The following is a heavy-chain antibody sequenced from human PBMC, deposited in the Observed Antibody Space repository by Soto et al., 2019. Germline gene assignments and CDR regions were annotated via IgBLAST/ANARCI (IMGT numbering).Heavy chain of an antibody. D-gene: IGHD1-26*01. V-gene: IGHV3-30*18. CDR3: AKLVGVSESGGDYFDY. CDR2: ISYDGSNK. J-gene: IGHJ4*02. CDR1: GFTFSSYG. Sequence: QVQLVESGGGVVQPGRSLRLSCAASGFTFSSYGMHWVRQAPGKGLEWVAVISYDGSNKYYADSVKGRFTISRDNSKNTLYLQMNSLRAEDTAVYYCAKLVGVSESGGDYFDYWGQGTLVTVSS.